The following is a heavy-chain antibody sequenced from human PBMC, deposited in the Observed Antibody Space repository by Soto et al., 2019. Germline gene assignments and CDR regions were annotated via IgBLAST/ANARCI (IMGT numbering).Heavy chain of an antibody. CDR3: AKDLISWRMTTALDY. V-gene: IGHV3-11*01. CDR1: GFTFSDYY. D-gene: IGHD4-17*01. CDR2: ISRSGTPI. Sequence: GGSLRLSCAASGFTFSDYYMSWIRQAPGKGLEWLSYISRSGTPIYDADSVRGRFTISRDSAKNSLYLQMTSLRAEDTAVYYCAKDLISWRMTTALDYWGQGTLVTVS. J-gene: IGHJ4*02.